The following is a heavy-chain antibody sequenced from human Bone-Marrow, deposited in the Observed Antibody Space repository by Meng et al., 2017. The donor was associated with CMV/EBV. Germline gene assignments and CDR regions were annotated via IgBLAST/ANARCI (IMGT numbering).Heavy chain of an antibody. V-gene: IGHV3-48*04. Sequence: GGSLRLSCAASGFTFSSYSMNWVRQAPGKGLEWVSYISSSSTIYYADSVKGRFTIPRDNAKNSLYLQMNSLSAEDTAVYYCERMAPPPAYIVVVPADRVPRLWGQGTLVTVSS. CDR1: GFTFSSYS. D-gene: IGHD2-2*01. CDR2: ISSSSTI. J-gene: IGHJ4*02. CDR3: ERMAPPPAYIVVVPADRVPRL.